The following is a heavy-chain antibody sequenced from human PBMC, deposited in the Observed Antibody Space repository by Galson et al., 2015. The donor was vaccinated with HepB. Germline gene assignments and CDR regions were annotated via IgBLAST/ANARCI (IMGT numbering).Heavy chain of an antibody. CDR1: GFTFSSYA. J-gene: IGHJ6*02. CDR3: AEIAVAGTSGMDV. Sequence: SLRLSCAASGFTFSSYAMHWVRQAPGKGLEWVAVISYDGSNKYYADSVKGRFTISRDNSKNTLYLQMNSLRAEDTAVYYCAEIAVAGTSGMDVWGQGTTVTVSS. D-gene: IGHD6-19*01. CDR2: ISYDGSNK. V-gene: IGHV3-30-3*01.